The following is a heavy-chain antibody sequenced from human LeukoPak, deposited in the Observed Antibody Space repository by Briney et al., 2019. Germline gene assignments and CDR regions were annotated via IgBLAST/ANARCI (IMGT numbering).Heavy chain of an antibody. D-gene: IGHD1-14*01. Sequence: PSETLSLTCTVSGGSISSYYWSWIRQPPGKGLEWIGYIYYSGSTNYNPSLKSRVTISVDTSKNQFSLKLSSATAADTAVYYCASGTTILSANFDYWGQGTLVTVSS. CDR2: IYYSGST. CDR1: GGSISSYY. J-gene: IGHJ4*02. V-gene: IGHV4-59*08. CDR3: ASGTTILSANFDY.